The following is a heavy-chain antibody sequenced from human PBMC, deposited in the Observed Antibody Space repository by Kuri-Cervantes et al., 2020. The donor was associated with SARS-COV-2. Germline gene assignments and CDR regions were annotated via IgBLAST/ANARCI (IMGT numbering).Heavy chain of an antibody. D-gene: IGHD2-15*01. CDR2: IYHSGNT. V-gene: IGHV4-38-2*02. CDR3: AREGGSRYHDAFDI. CDR1: GYSISSGYY. Sequence: ESLKISCAVSGYSISSGYYWGWIRQPPGKGLEWIGSIYHSGNTYYNPSLKSRVTISVDTSKNQFSLKLSSVTAADTAVYYCAREGGSRYHDAFDIWGQGTMVTVSS. J-gene: IGHJ3*02.